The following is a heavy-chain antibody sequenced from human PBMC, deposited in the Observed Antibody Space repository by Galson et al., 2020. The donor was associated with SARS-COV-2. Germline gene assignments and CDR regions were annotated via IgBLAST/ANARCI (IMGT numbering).Heavy chain of an antibody. D-gene: IGHD3-9*01. Sequence: EGTLRLSFTASGFTFSNYAIHWVRQAPGKGLEWVAVIWYDGSNENYADSVKGRFTLSRDNSQNTLYLQMNSLRAEDSAVYYCARAGDNYDTLTGYIMRYYFDYWGQGTLVTVSS. CDR1: GFTFSNYA. CDR3: ARAGDNYDTLTGYIMRYYFDY. V-gene: IGHV3-33*08. CDR2: IWYDGSNE. J-gene: IGHJ4*02.